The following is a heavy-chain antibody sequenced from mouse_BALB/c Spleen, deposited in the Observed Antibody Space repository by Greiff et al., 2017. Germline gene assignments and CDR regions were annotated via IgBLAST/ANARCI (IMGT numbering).Heavy chain of an antibody. Sequence: VQLQQSGAELVKPGASVKLSCTASGFNIKDTYMHWVKQRPEQGLEWIGRIDPANGNTKYDPKFQGKATITADTSSNTAYLQLSSLTSEDTAVYYCARSFHGNYYAMDYWGQGTSVTVSS. J-gene: IGHJ4*01. D-gene: IGHD2-1*01. V-gene: IGHV14-3*02. CDR3: ARSFHGNYYAMDY. CDR1: GFNIKDTY. CDR2: IDPANGNT.